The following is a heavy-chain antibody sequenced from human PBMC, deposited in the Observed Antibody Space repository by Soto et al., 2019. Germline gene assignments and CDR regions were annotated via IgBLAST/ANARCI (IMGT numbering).Heavy chain of an antibody. V-gene: IGHV3-23*01. J-gene: IGHJ5*02. CDR1: GFIFSSCA. D-gene: IGHD3-3*01. Sequence: EVQLLESGGGLLQPGGSLRLSCAASGFIFSSCAMSWVRQAPGKGLEWISAIGGGSLRTHYADSVKGRFTISRDNSKNTLYLQMNSLRAEDTAVYYCAKGAYYEFWGGYRGWFDRWGQGTLVTVSS. CDR3: AKGAYYEFWGGYRGWFDR. CDR2: IGGGSLRT.